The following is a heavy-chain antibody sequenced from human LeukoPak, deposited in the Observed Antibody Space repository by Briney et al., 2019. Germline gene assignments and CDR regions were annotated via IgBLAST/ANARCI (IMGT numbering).Heavy chain of an antibody. J-gene: IGHJ6*03. D-gene: IGHD6-19*01. Sequence: PGGSLRLSCAASGFTVSSNYMSWVRQAPGKGLEWVSVIYSGGSTYYADSVKGRFTISRDNAKNSLYLQMNSLRAEDTAVYYCARDQVQWGYYYYYMDVWGKGTTVTISS. CDR1: GFTVSSNY. V-gene: IGHV3-53*01. CDR3: ARDQVQWGYYYYYMDV. CDR2: IYSGGST.